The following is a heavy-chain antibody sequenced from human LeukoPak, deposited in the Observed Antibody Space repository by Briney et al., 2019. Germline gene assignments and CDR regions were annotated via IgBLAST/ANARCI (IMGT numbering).Heavy chain of an antibody. J-gene: IGHJ4*02. V-gene: IGHV4-61*02. CDR2: IYTSGST. Sequence: SQTLSLTCTVSGGSISSGSYYWSWIRQPAGKGLEWIGRIYTSGSTNYNPSLKSRVTISVDTSKNQFSLKLGSVTAADTAVYYCARGRIGLVYWGQGTLVTVSS. CDR3: ARGRIGLVY. D-gene: IGHD1-26*01. CDR1: GGSISSGSYY.